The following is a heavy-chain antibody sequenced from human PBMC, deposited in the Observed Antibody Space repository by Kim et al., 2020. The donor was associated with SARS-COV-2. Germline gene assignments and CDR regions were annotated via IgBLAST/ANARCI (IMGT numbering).Heavy chain of an antibody. Sequence: GGSLRLSCVASRFTFSSYTMNWVRQAPGKGLEWVSAILMGGATTYYADSVKGRFTISRDDSRSTVYLQMNYRRAEDTALYYCAKDRLADGVWTFDYWGQGTLDTVSS. CDR2: ILMGGATT. D-gene: IGHD4-17*01. J-gene: IGHJ4*02. CDR3: AKDRLADGVWTFDY. CDR1: RFTFSSYT. V-gene: IGHV3-23*01.